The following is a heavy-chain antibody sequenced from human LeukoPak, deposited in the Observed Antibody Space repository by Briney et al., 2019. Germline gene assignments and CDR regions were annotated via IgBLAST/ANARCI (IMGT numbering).Heavy chain of an antibody. Sequence: PGGSLRLSCATSGFTFNRFGMHWVRQAPGKGLEWVAVIWYDGSNKEYADSVKGRFTISRDNAKNSLYLQMNSLRAEDTAVYYCARDSSYYAFDYWGQGTLVTVSS. CDR1: GFTFNRFG. D-gene: IGHD3-10*01. CDR2: IWYDGSNK. J-gene: IGHJ4*02. CDR3: ARDSSYYAFDY. V-gene: IGHV3-33*01.